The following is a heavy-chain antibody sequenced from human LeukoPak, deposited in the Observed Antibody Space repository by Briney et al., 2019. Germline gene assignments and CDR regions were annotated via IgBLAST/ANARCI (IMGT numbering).Heavy chain of an antibody. D-gene: IGHD3-22*01. CDR2: ISGSGGST. CDR1: GFTLSSYA. J-gene: IGHJ4*02. CDR3: AKDLAWTYYYDSSGSDY. Sequence: GGSLRLSCAASGFTLSSYAMSWVRQAPGKGLEWVSAISGSGGSTYYADSVKGRFTISRDNSKNTLYLQMNSLRAEDTAVYYCAKDLAWTYYYDSSGSDYWGQGTLVTVSS. V-gene: IGHV3-23*01.